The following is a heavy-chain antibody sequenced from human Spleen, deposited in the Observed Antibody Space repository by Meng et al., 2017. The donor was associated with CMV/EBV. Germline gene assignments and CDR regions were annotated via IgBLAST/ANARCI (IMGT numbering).Heavy chain of an antibody. J-gene: IGHJ5*02. Sequence: SETLSLTCTVSGYAISSGYYWAWIRQPPGRGLEWIGSVFHSGSTYYNPSLKSRVTISVDTSKNQFSLKLSSVTAADTAVYYCARSGGDIVVPISGFDPWGQGTLVTVSS. CDR3: ARSGGDIVVPISGFDP. CDR2: VFHSGST. D-gene: IGHD2-15*01. V-gene: IGHV4-38-2*02. CDR1: GYAISSGYY.